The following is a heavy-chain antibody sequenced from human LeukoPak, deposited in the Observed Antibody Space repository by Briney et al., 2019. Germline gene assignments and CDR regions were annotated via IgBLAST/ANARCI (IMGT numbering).Heavy chain of an antibody. D-gene: IGHD2-15*01. CDR1: EFSFSSYW. J-gene: IGHJ4*02. CDR3: ARDPGISGVDY. Sequence: GGSLRLSCVGSEFSFSSYWMHWVRQAPRKGLVWVSRINADGGFTSYADSVKGRFTISRDNTENTLYLQMNSLTAEDTAVYYCARDPGISGVDYWGLGTLVTVSS. CDR2: INADGGFT. V-gene: IGHV3-74*01.